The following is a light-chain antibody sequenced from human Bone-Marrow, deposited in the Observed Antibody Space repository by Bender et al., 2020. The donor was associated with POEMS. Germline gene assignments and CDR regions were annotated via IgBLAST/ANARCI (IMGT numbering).Light chain of an antibody. CDR3: QSYDDSLSASVI. Sequence: QSVLTQPPSASGTPGQSVIISCSGTDSNFGGNNVNWYQHLPGTAPRLVVYSNYQRPSGVPARFSGSKSDTSASLTITGLQAEDEADYFCQSYDDSLSASVIFGGGTKLTVL. J-gene: IGLJ2*01. V-gene: IGLV1-44*01. CDR1: DSNFGGNN. CDR2: SNY.